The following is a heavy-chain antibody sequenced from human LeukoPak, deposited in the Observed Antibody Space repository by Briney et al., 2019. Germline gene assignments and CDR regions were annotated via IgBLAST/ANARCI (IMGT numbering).Heavy chain of an antibody. Sequence: ASVKVSCKASGYTFTGFCIHWVRQAPGQGLEWMGWLNPNSGGTNYAQNFQGRVTMTRDTSISTGYMELSRLRSDDTAVYYCARDLENYSGSGSYYNGDPLFQHWGQGTLVTVSS. CDR1: GYTFTGFC. CDR2: LNPNSGGT. V-gene: IGHV1-2*02. D-gene: IGHD3-10*01. J-gene: IGHJ1*01. CDR3: ARDLENYSGSGSYYNGDPLFQH.